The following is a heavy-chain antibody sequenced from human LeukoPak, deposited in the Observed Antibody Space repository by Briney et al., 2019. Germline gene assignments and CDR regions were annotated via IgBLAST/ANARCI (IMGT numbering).Heavy chain of an antibody. J-gene: IGHJ6*02. CDR2: IYSGGST. CDR3: ARDQVYGDSSGDYYYGMDV. V-gene: IGHV3-53*04. D-gene: IGHD4-17*01. Sequence: GGSLRLSCAASGFTVSSNYMSWVRQAPGKGLEWVSVIYSGGSTYYADSVKGRFTISQHNFKNALYLQMNCLRAEDTAVYYCARDQVYGDSSGDYYYGMDVWGQGTTVTVSS. CDR1: GFTVSSNY.